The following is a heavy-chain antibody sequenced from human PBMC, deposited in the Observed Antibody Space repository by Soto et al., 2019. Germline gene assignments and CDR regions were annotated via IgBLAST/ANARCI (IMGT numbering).Heavy chain of an antibody. D-gene: IGHD3-22*01. CDR3: ARGDGDYYDGNGYLGRH. CDR1: GFTFSSYW. V-gene: IGHV3-74*01. CDR2: IKSDGSGT. J-gene: IGHJ4*02. Sequence: EVQLVVSGGGSVQPGGSLRLSCAASGFTFSSYWMHWVRQAPGKGLVWVSRIKSDGSGTYYADSVKGRLTISRDNAKNTLYLQMNSLRAEDTAVYYCARGDGDYYDGNGYLGRHWGQGTLVTVSS.